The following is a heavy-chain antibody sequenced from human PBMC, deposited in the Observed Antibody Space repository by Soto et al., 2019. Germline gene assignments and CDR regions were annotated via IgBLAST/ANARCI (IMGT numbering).Heavy chain of an antibody. D-gene: IGHD6-6*01. CDR2: ISSDGNNK. CDR3: ARDQPLYSSSSPWFDP. V-gene: IGHV3-30-3*01. CDR1: AFTFSGYT. Sequence: GGSLRLSCAASAFTFSGYTLHWVRQAPGEGLEWVAVISSDGNNKYYADSVKGRFTISRDNAKNSLYLQMNSLRAEDTAVYYCARDQPLYSSSSPWFDPWGQGTLVTVSS. J-gene: IGHJ5*02.